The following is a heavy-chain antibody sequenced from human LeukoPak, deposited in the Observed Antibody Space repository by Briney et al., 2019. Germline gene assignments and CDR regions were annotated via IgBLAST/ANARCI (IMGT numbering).Heavy chain of an antibody. Sequence: LSLTCTVSGGSISSSSYYWGWVRQAPGKGLEWVSYISSSGSTIYYADSVKGRFTISRDNAKNSLYLQMNSLRAEDTAVYYCARGSSYYYYYMDVWGKGTTVTISS. CDR2: ISSSGSTI. CDR3: ARGSSYYYYYMDV. J-gene: IGHJ6*03. CDR1: GGSISSSSYY. V-gene: IGHV3-48*03. D-gene: IGHD2-2*01.